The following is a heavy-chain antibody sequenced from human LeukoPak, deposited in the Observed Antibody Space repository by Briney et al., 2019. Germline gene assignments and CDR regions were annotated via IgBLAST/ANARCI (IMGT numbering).Heavy chain of an antibody. CDR1: GFTFITYW. D-gene: IGHD4-17*01. CDR2: IKQDGSEK. V-gene: IGHV3-7*01. J-gene: IGHJ4*02. Sequence: GGSLRLSCTASGFTFITYWMSWVRQAPGKGLEWVANIKQDGSEKYYVDSVKGRFTISRDNAKNSLYLQMNSLRAEDTAVYYCAKGAFYGDPGWGQGTLVTVSS. CDR3: AKGAFYGDPG.